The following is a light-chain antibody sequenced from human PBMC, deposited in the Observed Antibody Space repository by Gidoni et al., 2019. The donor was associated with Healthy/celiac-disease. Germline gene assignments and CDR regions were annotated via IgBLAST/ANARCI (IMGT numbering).Light chain of an antibody. CDR3: QRYNNWPPYT. V-gene: IGKV3-15*01. CDR1: QSVSSN. CDR2: GAS. Sequence: EIVKTQSPATLSVSPGERATLTCRARQSVSSNLAWYQQKPGQAPRLLIYGASTRTTGIPARFSVSGSGTEFTLTISSLQSEDFAVYYCQRYNNWPPYTFGQGTKLEIK. J-gene: IGKJ2*01.